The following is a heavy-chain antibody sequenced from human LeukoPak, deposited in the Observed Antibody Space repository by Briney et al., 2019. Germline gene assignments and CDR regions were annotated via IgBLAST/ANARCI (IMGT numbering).Heavy chain of an antibody. Sequence: ASVKVSCKASGYTFTGYYMHWVRQAPGQGLEWMGWINPNSGGTNYAQKFQGRVTMTRDTSISTAYMELSRLRSDDTAVYYCARDTSIVGATSPPPFDYWGQGTLVTVSS. J-gene: IGHJ4*02. CDR3: ARDTSIVGATSPPPFDY. D-gene: IGHD1-26*01. CDR2: INPNSGGT. V-gene: IGHV1-2*02. CDR1: GYTFTGYY.